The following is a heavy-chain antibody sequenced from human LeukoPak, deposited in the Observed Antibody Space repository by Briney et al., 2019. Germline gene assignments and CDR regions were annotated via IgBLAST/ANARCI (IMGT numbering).Heavy chain of an antibody. CDR3: AREGGTYYDSSGYYYVGSYFDY. J-gene: IGHJ4*02. CDR2: IYTSGST. Sequence: SQTLSLTCTVSGGSISSGSYYWSWIRQPAGKGLEWIGRIYTSGSTNYNPSLKSRVTISVDTSKNQFSLKLSSVTAADTAVYYCAREGGTYYDSSGYYYVGSYFDYWGQGTLVTVSS. CDR1: GGSISSGSYY. D-gene: IGHD3-22*01. V-gene: IGHV4-61*02.